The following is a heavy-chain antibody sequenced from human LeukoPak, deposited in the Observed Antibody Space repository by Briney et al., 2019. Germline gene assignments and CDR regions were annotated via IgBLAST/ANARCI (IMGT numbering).Heavy chain of an antibody. D-gene: IGHD6-13*01. CDR1: GGSFSGYY. Sequence: SETLSLTCAVYGGSFSGYYWSWIRQPPGKGLEWIGEINHSGSTNYNPSLKSRVTISVDTSKNQFSLKPSSVTAADTAVYYCASLEGQQLVVWGQGTLVTVSS. CDR2: INHSGST. V-gene: IGHV4-34*01. CDR3: ASLEGQQLVV. J-gene: IGHJ4*02.